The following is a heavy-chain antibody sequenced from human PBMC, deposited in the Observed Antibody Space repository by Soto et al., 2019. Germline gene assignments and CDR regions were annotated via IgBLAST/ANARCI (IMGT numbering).Heavy chain of an antibody. CDR1: GFTFSSYG. Sequence: PGGSLRLSCAASGFTFSSYGMHWVRQAPGKGLEWVAVISYDGSNKYYADSVKGRFTISRDNSKNTLYLQMNSLRAEDTAVYYCAKGISLGRLEGRLCAFDIWGQGTMVTV. CDR3: AKGISLGRLEGRLCAFDI. J-gene: IGHJ3*02. V-gene: IGHV3-30*18. CDR2: ISYDGSNK. D-gene: IGHD1-1*01.